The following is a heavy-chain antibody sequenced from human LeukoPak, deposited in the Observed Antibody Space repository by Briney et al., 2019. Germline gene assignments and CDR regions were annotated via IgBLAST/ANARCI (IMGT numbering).Heavy chain of an antibody. D-gene: IGHD2-15*01. Sequence: GESLKISCKGFGYSFTSYWIGWVRQMPGKGLEWMGIIYPGDSDTRYSPSFQGQVTISADKSINTAYLQWSSLKASDTAIYYCARLTRYCSGDSCYFDYWGQGTLVTVSS. J-gene: IGHJ4*02. CDR1: GYSFTSYW. V-gene: IGHV5-51*01. CDR2: IYPGDSDT. CDR3: ARLTRYCSGDSCYFDY.